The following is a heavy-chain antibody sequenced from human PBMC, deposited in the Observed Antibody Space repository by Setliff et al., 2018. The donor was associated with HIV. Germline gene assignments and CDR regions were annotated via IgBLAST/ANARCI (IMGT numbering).Heavy chain of an antibody. CDR2: INPSSGSA. V-gene: IGHV1-46*01. CDR1: GYTFTSYY. J-gene: IGHJ4*02. D-gene: IGHD3-16*01. CDR3: ATFGEVSKWLMRY. Sequence: ASVKVSCKASGYTFTSYYMHWVRQAPGQGLEWMGIINPSSGSATYAQKFQGRVTMTRDTSTSTAYMEVSSLRSEDTAVYYCATFGEVSKWLMRYWGQGTLVTVSS.